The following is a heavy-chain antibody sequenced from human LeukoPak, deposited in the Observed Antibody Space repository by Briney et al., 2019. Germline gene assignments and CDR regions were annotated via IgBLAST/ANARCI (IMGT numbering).Heavy chain of an antibody. V-gene: IGHV4-30-4*01. CDR3: ARDRSTVDYYGLDV. Sequence: PSETLSLTCTVSGGSISSGDFYWSWFRQPPEKGLEYIGYIYHSGITFYNPSLRSRVTVSIDTSKNQFSLKLSSVTAADTAVYYCARDRSTVDYYGLDVWGQGTTVIVSS. CDR2: IYHSGIT. J-gene: IGHJ6*02. D-gene: IGHD4-11*01. CDR1: GGSISSGDFY.